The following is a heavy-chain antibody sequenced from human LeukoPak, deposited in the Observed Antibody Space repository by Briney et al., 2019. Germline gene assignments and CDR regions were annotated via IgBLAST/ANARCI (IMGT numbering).Heavy chain of an antibody. V-gene: IGHV3-66*01. CDR1: GFTVSTNY. J-gene: IGHJ4*02. Sequence: GGSLRLSCAASGFTVSTNYMNWVRQAPGKGLEWVSVVYMGGTTYYADSVKGRFTISRDSTKNTIYLQMNNLRAEDTAVYYCARGLLRDGYTYTYSFDCWGQGALVTVSS. D-gene: IGHD5-18*01. CDR2: VYMGGTT. CDR3: ARGLLRDGYTYTYSFDC.